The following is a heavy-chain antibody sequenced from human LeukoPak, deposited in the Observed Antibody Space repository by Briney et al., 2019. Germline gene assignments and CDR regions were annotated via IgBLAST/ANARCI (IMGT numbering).Heavy chain of an antibody. D-gene: IGHD2-15*01. J-gene: IGHJ6*03. CDR3: AKTFCSGGTCYPYNYYYMDV. CDR1: GFTFSSYA. V-gene: IGHV3-7*01. CDR2: IKQGGSEK. Sequence: RGSLRLSCAASGFTFSSYAMHWVRQAPGKGLEWVANIKQGGSEKYYVDSVKGRFTISRDNSKNTVYLQMNSLRPEDTAVYYCAKTFCSGGTCYPYNYYYMDVWGKGTAVTVSS.